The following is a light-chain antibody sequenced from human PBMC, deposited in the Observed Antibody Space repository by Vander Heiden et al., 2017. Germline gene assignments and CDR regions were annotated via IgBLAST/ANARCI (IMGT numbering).Light chain of an antibody. J-gene: IGKJ4*01. V-gene: IGKV3-20*01. CDR1: QSISSSY. Sequence: IVLTQSPGPLALFPGERATLSCRASQSISSSYLAWYPQDAGQAPRLLIYGSSSRAIGIPDRFSGSGSGTDFTLTISRLKAEDFAVYFCQQNDSTPQSFGGGTKVQIK. CDR3: QQNDSTPQS. CDR2: GSS.